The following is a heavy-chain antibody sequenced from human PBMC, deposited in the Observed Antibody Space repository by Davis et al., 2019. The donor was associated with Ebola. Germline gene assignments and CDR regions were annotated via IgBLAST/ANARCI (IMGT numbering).Heavy chain of an antibody. J-gene: IGHJ3*02. Sequence: GESLKISCAASGFTFSSYEMNWVRQAPGKGLEWVSYISSSGSTICYADSVKGRFTISRDNAKNSLYLQMNSLRAEDTAVYYCARKDTAMSSGAFDIWGQGTMVTVSS. V-gene: IGHV3-48*03. CDR2: ISSSGSTI. CDR1: GFTFSSYE. CDR3: ARKDTAMSSGAFDI. D-gene: IGHD5-18*01.